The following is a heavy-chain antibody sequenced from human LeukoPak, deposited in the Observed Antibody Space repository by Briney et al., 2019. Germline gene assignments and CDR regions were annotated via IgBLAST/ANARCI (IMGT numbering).Heavy chain of an antibody. CDR2: MNPNSGNT. Sequence: SVKVSCRASGYTFTSYDINWMRQATGQGLEWMGWMNPNSGNTGYAQKFQGRITMTRNTSISTAYMELSSLTSEDTAVYYCARIAAAGNRRLNYWGQGTLVTVSS. J-gene: IGHJ4*02. V-gene: IGHV1-8*01. CDR1: GYTFTSYD. CDR3: ARIAAAGNRRLNY. D-gene: IGHD6-13*01.